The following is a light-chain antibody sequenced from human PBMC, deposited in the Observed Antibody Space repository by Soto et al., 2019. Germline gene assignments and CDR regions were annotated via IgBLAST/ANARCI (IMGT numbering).Light chain of an antibody. CDR3: SSYTSSSTYVI. J-gene: IGLJ2*01. CDR1: SSDVGGYNY. CDR2: DVG. Sequence: QSVLTQPASVSGSPGQSITISCTGTSSDVGGYNYVSWYQQHPGKAPKLMIYDVGNRPSGVSNRFSGSKSGNTASLTISGLKAENEADYYCSSYTSSSTYVIFGGGTKVTVL. V-gene: IGLV2-14*03.